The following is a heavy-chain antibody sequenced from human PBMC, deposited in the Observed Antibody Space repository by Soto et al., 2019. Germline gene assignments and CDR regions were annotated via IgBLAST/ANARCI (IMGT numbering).Heavy chain of an antibody. CDR3: ASTYSSSWYVSSRSALDI. D-gene: IGHD6-13*01. J-gene: IGHJ3*02. CDR1: GGSISSSNW. Sequence: SETLSLTCAVSGGSISSSNWWSWVRHPPGKGLEWIGEIYHSGSTNYNPSLKSRVTISVDKSKNQFSLKLSSVTAADTAVYYCASTYSSSWYVSSRSALDIWGQGTMVT. CDR2: IYHSGST. V-gene: IGHV4-4*02.